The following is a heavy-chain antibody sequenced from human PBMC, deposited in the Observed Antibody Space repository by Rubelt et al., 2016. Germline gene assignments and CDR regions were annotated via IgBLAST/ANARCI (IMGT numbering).Heavy chain of an antibody. CDR1: GFTFSSYA. D-gene: IGHD6-6*01. J-gene: IGHJ4*02. CDR3: ASSAARRSPFDY. Sequence: QVQLVESGGGVVQPGRSLRLSCAASGFTFSSYAMHWVRKAPGKGLEWVAVISYDGSNKYYADSGTGRFTIARDNSKNTLYRQMNSLRAEDTAVYYCASSAARRSPFDYWGQGTLVTVSS. CDR2: ISYDGSNK. V-gene: IGHV3-30*04.